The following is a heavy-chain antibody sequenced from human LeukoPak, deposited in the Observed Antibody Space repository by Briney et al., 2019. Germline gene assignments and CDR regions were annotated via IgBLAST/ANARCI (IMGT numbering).Heavy chain of an antibody. CDR1: GGSISNYY. D-gene: IGHD3-16*01. CDR2: IYYSGST. CDR3: ARGTVQMGMGERFFDF. Sequence: SETLSLTCTVSGGSISNYYWSWIRQPPGKGLERIGYIYYSGSTNYSPSLKSRVSMSVDTSRNQFSLRLSSVTAADTAIYYCARGTVQMGMGERFFDFWGQGTLVTVSS. V-gene: IGHV4-59*01. J-gene: IGHJ4*02.